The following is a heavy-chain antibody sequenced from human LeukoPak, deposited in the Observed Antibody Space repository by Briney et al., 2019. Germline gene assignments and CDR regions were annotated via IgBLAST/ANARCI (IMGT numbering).Heavy chain of an antibody. CDR3: VELGITMIGGV. D-gene: IGHD3-10*02. Sequence: GGSLRLSCAASGFAFSSYSMNWVRQAPGKGLEWVSYISSSGSTIYYADSVRGRFTISRDNAKNSLYLQMNSLRAEDTAVYYCVELGITMIGGVWGKGTTVTISS. V-gene: IGHV3-48*04. CDR1: GFAFSSYS. J-gene: IGHJ6*04. CDR2: ISSSGSTI.